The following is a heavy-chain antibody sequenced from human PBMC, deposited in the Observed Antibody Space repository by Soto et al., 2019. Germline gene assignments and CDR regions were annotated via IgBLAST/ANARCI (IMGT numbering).Heavy chain of an antibody. V-gene: IGHV1-18*01. CDR3: ASANYGGSDY. J-gene: IGHJ4*02. D-gene: IGHD4-17*01. CDR2: INAYNGDT. Sequence: QVELVQSGAEVKKPGASVKVSCKASGYTFPSSTISWLRQAPGQGLEWMGWINAYNGDTKYAHRLQGRVTMTTDTSTNTAYLELASRTSDDTAIYYCASANYGGSDYWGQGTLVTVSS. CDR1: GYTFPSST.